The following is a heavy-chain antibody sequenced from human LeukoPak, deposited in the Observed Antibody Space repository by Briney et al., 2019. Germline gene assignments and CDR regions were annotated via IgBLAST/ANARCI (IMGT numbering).Heavy chain of an antibody. V-gene: IGHV3-74*01. CDR1: GFTFSYFW. D-gene: IGHD4-17*01. CDR3: ARDFDGPRASDY. CDR2: INTDGSYS. J-gene: IGHJ4*02. Sequence: GESLRLSCAASGFTFSYFWMHWFRQTPGKGLVWVSCINTDGSYSTYADSVKGRFTVSRDNVRNTLYLQMNSLRAEDSAVYYCARDFDGPRASDYWGQGISVTVSS.